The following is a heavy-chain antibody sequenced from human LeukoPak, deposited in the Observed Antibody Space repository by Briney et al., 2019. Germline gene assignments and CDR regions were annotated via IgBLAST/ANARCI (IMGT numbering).Heavy chain of an antibody. Sequence: SETLSLTCTVSGGSISSGDYYWSWIRQPPGKGLEWIGYIYYSGCTYYNPSLKSRVTISVDTSKNQFSLKLSSVTAADTAVYYCARDQADYGSGINYYYYGMDVWGQGTTVTVSS. CDR2: IYYSGCT. V-gene: IGHV4-30-4*01. J-gene: IGHJ6*02. CDR3: ARDQADYGSGINYYYYGMDV. D-gene: IGHD3-10*01. CDR1: GGSISSGDYY.